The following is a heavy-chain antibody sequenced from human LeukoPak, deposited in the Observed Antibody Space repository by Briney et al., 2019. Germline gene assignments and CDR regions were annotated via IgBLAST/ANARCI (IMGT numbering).Heavy chain of an antibody. CDR2: IYSTGII. J-gene: IGHJ4*02. CDR3: ARVVDTAMEPKTYYFDY. Sequence: PSETLSLTCTVSGGSITNYYWSWIRQSAGKGLEWIGRIYSTGIITYNPSLKSRVTMSVDTSKNQLSLRLSSVTAADTAVYYCARVVDTAMEPKTYYFDYWGQGTLVTVSS. CDR1: GGSITNYY. D-gene: IGHD5-18*01. V-gene: IGHV4-4*07.